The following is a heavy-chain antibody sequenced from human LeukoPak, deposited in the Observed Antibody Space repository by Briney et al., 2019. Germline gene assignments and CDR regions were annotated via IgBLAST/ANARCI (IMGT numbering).Heavy chain of an antibody. CDR2: ISHSGNT. J-gene: IGHJ2*01. Sequence: PSETLSLTCAVSGGSISTINWCNWVRQSPGQGLEWIGEISHSGNTNYSPSLKSRVTISVDKSMNQFSLHLTSVTAADTAVYYCARGRLVAAPLDLWGRGTLVTVSS. CDR3: ARGRLVAAPLDL. CDR1: GGSISTINW. D-gene: IGHD6-25*01. V-gene: IGHV4-4*02.